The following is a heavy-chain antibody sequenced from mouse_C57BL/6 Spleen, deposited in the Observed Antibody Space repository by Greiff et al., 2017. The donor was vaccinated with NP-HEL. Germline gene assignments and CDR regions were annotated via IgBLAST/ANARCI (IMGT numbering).Heavy chain of an antibody. Sequence: VKLQESGAELARPGASVKMSCKASGYTFTSYTMHWVKQRPGQGLEWIGYINPSSGYTKYNQKFKDKATLTADKSSSTAYMQLSSLTSEDSAVYYCARYPYGSRNYFDYWGQGTTLTVSS. CDR3: ARYPYGSRNYFDY. J-gene: IGHJ2*01. CDR1: GYTFTSYT. D-gene: IGHD1-1*01. V-gene: IGHV1-4*01. CDR2: INPSSGYT.